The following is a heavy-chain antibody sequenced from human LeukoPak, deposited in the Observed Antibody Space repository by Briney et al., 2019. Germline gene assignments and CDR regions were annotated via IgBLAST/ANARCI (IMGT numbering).Heavy chain of an antibody. CDR1: GGSISSYC. D-gene: IGHD1-26*01. CDR3: ARPKVGATYAFDI. V-gene: IGHV4-59*08. J-gene: IGHJ3*02. CDR2: IYYSGST. Sequence: SETLSLTRTVSGGSISSYCWSWIRQPPGKGLDWIGYIYYSGSTNYNPSLKSRVTISVDTSKNQFSLKLSSVTAADTAVYYCARPKVGATYAFDIWGQGTMVTVSS.